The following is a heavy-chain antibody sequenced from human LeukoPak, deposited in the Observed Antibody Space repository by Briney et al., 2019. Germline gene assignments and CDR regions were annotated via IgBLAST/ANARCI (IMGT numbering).Heavy chain of an antibody. CDR2: ISSNGGSP. V-gene: IGHV3-64D*06. D-gene: IGHD3-10*01. CDR3: VKEVTYYYGSGSYFDY. J-gene: IGHJ4*02. Sequence: GGSLRLSCSASGFTFSSYAMHWVRQAPGKGLEYVSAISSNGGSPYYADSVKGRFTISRDNSKNTLYLQMSSLRAEDTAVYYCVKEVTYYYGSGSYFDYWGQGTLVTVSS. CDR1: GFTFSSYA.